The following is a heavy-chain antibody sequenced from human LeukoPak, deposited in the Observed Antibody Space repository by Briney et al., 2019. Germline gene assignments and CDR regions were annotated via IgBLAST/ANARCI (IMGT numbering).Heavy chain of an antibody. Sequence: ASVKVSCKASGYTFTGYYIHWVRQAPGQGLEWMGWINPNSGGTNYAQKFQGRVTMTRDTSIRTAYMELSRVRSDDTAVYYCARDLYDPWEFDPWGQGTLVTVSS. V-gene: IGHV1-2*02. CDR3: ARDLYDPWEFDP. CDR2: INPNSGGT. J-gene: IGHJ5*02. CDR1: GYTFTGYY. D-gene: IGHD2/OR15-2a*01.